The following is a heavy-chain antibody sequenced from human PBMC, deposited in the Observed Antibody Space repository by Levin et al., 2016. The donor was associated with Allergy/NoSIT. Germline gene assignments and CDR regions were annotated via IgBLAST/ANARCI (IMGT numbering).Heavy chain of an antibody. CDR1: GGSISSSSYF. CDR2: IYYSGST. V-gene: IGHV4-39*01. CDR3: ASGSRGGARTPY. Sequence: SETLSLTCTVSGGSISSSSYFWGWIRQPPGKGLEWIGNIYYSGSTYYNPSLKSRVTMSIDTSKNQFSLNLTSVTATDTAVYYCASGSRGGARTPYWGQGTQVTVSS. J-gene: IGHJ4*02. D-gene: IGHD4/OR15-4a*01.